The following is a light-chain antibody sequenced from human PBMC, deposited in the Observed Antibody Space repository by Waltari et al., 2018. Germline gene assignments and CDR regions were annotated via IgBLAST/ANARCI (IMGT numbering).Light chain of an antibody. J-gene: IGLJ3*02. V-gene: IGLV2-11*01. CDR2: DVF. CDR1: NSDFDTYKY. Sequence: QFVLTQPRSVSGSPGQSVTISCTGTNSDFDTYKYVSWYQHHPGKAPNRLIYDVFKRPSGVPDRFSGSKAGNTASLTISGLQAEDEADYYCCSFAGSYNFGVFGGGTKLTVL. CDR3: CSFAGSYNFGV.